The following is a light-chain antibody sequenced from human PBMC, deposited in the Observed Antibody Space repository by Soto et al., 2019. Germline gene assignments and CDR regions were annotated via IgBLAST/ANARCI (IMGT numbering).Light chain of an antibody. V-gene: IGLV2-14*03. CDR2: DVN. Sequence: QSALTQPASVSGSPGQSITISCTGTSSDIGAYNFVSWYQQHPGKAPKLMLYDVNIPPSGVSNRFSGSKSGNTASLTISGLPAEDEADYYCTSWTTSTTMIFGGGTQLTVL. J-gene: IGLJ2*01. CDR3: TSWTTSTTMI. CDR1: SSDIGAYNF.